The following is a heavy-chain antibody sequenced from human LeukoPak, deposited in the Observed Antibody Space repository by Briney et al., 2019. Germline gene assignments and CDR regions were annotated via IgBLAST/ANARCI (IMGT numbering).Heavy chain of an antibody. CDR3: ARVVVVPAAIRFDP. V-gene: IGHV4-38-2*01. D-gene: IGHD2-2*01. CDR1: GYPINNAYY. CDR2: LYHPDST. Sequence: PSETLSLTCAVSGYPINNAYYWIWIRQPPGKGLEWIGSLYHPDSTYYNPSLKSRVTMSVDTSKNQFSLKLSSVTAADTAVYYCARVVVVPAAIRFDPWGQGTLVTVSS. J-gene: IGHJ5*02.